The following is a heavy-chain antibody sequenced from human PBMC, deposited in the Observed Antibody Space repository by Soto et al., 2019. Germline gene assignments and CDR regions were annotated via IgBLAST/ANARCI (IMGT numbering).Heavy chain of an antibody. Sequence: PETLSVTCAVSGGSISSSNWWSRVRQPPGKGLEGSGEIYHSGSTNYNPSLKSRVTISVDRSKNQFSLKLSSVTAADTAVYYCARVGFDYSDSSGYYFSPYYFDYWGQGTLVTVSS. CDR1: GGSISSSNW. CDR2: IYHSGST. V-gene: IGHV4-4*03. D-gene: IGHD3-22*01. J-gene: IGHJ4*02. CDR3: ARVGFDYSDSSGYYFSPYYFDY.